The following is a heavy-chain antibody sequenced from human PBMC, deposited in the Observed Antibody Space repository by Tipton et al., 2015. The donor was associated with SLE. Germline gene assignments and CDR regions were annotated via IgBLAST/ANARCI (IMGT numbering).Heavy chain of an antibody. CDR1: GFTFSSYS. D-gene: IGHD6-13*01. Sequence: SLRLSCAASGFTFSSYSMNWVRQAPGKGLEWVSSISSSSSYIYYADSVKGRFTISRDNAKNSLYLQMNSLRAEDTAVYYCAKDRRDSSSWTDYWGQGTLVTVSS. CDR2: ISSSSSYI. V-gene: IGHV3-21*01. J-gene: IGHJ4*02. CDR3: AKDRRDSSSWTDY.